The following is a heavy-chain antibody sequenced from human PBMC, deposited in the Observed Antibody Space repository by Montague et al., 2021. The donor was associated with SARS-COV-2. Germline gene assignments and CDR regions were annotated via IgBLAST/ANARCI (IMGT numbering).Heavy chain of an antibody. CDR2: IYYSGST. J-gene: IGHJ4*02. Sequence: SETLSLTCTVSGGSFSSYYWTWIRQPPGKGLEWIGYIYYSGSTNYNPSLKSRVTISIDTSKNQFSLKLSSVTAADTAVYYCARHALGYFDWLKEGYFDYWGQGTLVTVSS. CDR1: GGSFSSYY. D-gene: IGHD3-9*01. V-gene: IGHV4-59*08. CDR3: ARHALGYFDWLKEGYFDY.